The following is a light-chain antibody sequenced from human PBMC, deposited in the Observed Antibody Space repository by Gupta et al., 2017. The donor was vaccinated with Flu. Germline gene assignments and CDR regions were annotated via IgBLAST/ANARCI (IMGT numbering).Light chain of an antibody. CDR2: MAS. V-gene: IGKV1-5*03. J-gene: IGKJ1*01. CDR1: QSISSW. CDR3: QEDNSYSWT. Sequence: DIQMTQSPSTLSASVGDRVTITCRASQSISSWLAWYQQKPWKPPKLLIYMASTLETGVPSRFAGSGSGTEFTLTISSLQPDDFATYYFQEDNSYSWTFGQGTKVEIK.